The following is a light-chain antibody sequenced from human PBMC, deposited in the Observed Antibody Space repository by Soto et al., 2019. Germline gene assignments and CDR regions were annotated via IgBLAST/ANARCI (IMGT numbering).Light chain of an antibody. CDR2: CGS. V-gene: IGKV3-20*01. J-gene: IGKJ1*01. Sequence: VLTQSPGTLSLSPGERATLSCRASQSVSSGYLAWYQQKPGQAPRLLIYCGSSRATGIPDRFSGSAYGKDLNLTISRLEPEDFAVYYCQQYLTSPWTFGQGAKVEIK. CDR1: QSVSSGY. CDR3: QQYLTSPWT.